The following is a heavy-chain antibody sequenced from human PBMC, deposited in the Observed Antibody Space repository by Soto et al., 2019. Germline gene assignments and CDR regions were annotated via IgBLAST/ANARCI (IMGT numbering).Heavy chain of an antibody. J-gene: IGHJ1*01. CDR2: INPTSGGT. D-gene: IGHD6-6*01. CDR3: AREGSSSSKYFQH. CDR1: GYTSTDYY. V-gene: IGHV1-2*02. Sequence: GASVKVSCKASGYTSTDYYMHWVRQAPGQGLEWMGWINPTSGGTNYAQRFQGRVTMTRDTSISTAYMELSRLRSDDTAVYYCAREGSSSSKYFQHWGQGTLVTVSS.